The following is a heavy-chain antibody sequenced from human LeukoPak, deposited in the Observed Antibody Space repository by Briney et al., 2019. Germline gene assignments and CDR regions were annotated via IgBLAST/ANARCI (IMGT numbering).Heavy chain of an antibody. CDR2: ISYSGGT. D-gene: IGHD6-6*01. J-gene: IGHJ6*03. Sequence: PSETLSLTCTVSGGSISSSSYYWGWIRQPPGKGLEWIGSISYSGGTYYNPSLKSRVTISVDTSKNQFSLKLNSVTAADAAVYYCARAARPYYYYYYMDVWGKGTTVTVSS. CDR3: ARAARPYYYYYYMDV. V-gene: IGHV4-39*07. CDR1: GGSISSSSYY.